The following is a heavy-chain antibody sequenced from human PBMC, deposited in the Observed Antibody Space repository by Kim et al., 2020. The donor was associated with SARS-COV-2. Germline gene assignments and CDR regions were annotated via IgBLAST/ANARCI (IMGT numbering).Heavy chain of an antibody. CDR1: GGSFSGYY. CDR2: INHSGST. CDR3: ARVGGYSSSWYYYYYGMDV. J-gene: IGHJ6*02. V-gene: IGHV4-34*01. Sequence: SETLSLTCAVYGGSFSGYYWSWIRQPPGKGLEWIGEINHSGSTNYNPSLRSRVTISVDTSKNQFSLKLSSVTAADTAVYYCARVGGYSSSWYYYYYGMDVWGQGTTVTVSS. D-gene: IGHD6-13*01.